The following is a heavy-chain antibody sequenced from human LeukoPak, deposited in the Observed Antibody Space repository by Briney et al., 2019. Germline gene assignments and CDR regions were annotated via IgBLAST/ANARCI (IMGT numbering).Heavy chain of an antibody. J-gene: IGHJ2*01. CDR3: AKKHDYGDFYWYFDL. D-gene: IGHD4-17*01. V-gene: IGHV3-23*01. Sequence: GGSLRLSCAASGFNFSSYAMSWVRQAPGKGLEWVSAISGSGGSTYYADSVKGRFTISRDNSKNTLYLQMNSLRAEDTAVYYCAKKHDYGDFYWYFDLWGRGTLVTVSS. CDR1: GFNFSSYA. CDR2: ISGSGGST.